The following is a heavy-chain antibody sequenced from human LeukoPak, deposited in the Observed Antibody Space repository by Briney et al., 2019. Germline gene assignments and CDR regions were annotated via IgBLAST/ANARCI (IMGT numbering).Heavy chain of an antibody. CDR1: GFTVSSNY. Sequence: GGSPRLSCAASGFTVSSNYMSSGRQAPEKGLEWVSAIYSGGSTYYADSVKGRFTISRDNSKNTLYLQMNSLRAEDTAVYYCARGGQLVPFDYWGQGTLVTVSS. CDR3: ARGGQLVPFDY. D-gene: IGHD6-6*01. J-gene: IGHJ4*02. CDR2: IYSGGST. V-gene: IGHV3-53*01.